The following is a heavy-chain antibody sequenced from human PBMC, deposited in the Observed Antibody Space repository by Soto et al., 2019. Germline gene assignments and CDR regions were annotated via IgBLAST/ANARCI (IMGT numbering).Heavy chain of an antibody. CDR3: ATSEGCYGYSFDY. CDR2: IIPMFGTP. D-gene: IGHD5-18*01. J-gene: IGHJ4*02. Sequence: GASVKVSRQASGVTFNRQDMRWVRQAPCQGLEWMGGIIPMFGTPHYAEKCQDRVTITADESTGTAYLELSSLTSEDTAVYYCATSEGCYGYSFDYWGPGTLVTVSS. CDR1: GVTFNRQD. V-gene: IGHV1-69*13.